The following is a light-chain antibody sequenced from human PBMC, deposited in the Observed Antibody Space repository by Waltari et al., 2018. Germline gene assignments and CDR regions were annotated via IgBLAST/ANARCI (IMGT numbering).Light chain of an antibody. CDR2: EVN. Sequence: QSALTQPPSASGSPGQSVTISCSGTTSDLETYNYVSWFQQHPGRAPKLLIYEVNKRPSGVPDRFSGSKSDNRASLTVSGLQADDEAVYHCSSYAGSNTLVFGGGTRLTVL. CDR1: TSDLETYNY. CDR3: SSYAGSNTLV. V-gene: IGLV2-8*01. J-gene: IGLJ2*01.